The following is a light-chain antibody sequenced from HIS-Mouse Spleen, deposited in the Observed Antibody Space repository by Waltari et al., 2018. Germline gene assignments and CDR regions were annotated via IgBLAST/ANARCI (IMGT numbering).Light chain of an antibody. CDR1: QGVSSN. CDR2: GAS. CDR3: QQYNNWPPLT. V-gene: IGKV3-15*01. Sequence: IVITPSPATLPVSPGERSTLSCRASQGVSSNLAWYQQKPGQAPRLLIYGASTRATSIPARLSGSGSGTEFTLTISSMQSEDFAVYYCQQYNNWPPLTFGGGTQVEIK. J-gene: IGKJ4*01.